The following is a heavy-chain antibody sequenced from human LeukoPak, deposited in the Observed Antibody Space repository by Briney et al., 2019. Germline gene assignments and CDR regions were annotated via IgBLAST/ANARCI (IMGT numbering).Heavy chain of an antibody. CDR3: AKQKGYCSGGSCHPFDY. J-gene: IGHJ4*02. CDR1: GFTFSSYD. D-gene: IGHD2-15*01. CDR2: IRYDGSTK. Sequence: GGSLRLSRAASGFTFSSYDMHWVRQAPGKGLLWLAFIRYDGSTKYYADSVKGRFTIARDNSKNTLYLQMHSLRAEDTAVYYCAKQKGYCSGGSCHPFDYWGQGTLVTVSS. V-gene: IGHV3-30*02.